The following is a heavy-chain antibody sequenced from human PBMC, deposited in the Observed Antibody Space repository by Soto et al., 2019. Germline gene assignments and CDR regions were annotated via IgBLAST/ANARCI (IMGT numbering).Heavy chain of an antibody. CDR3: AGYCSSTSCYTGTDY. V-gene: IGHV4-30-2*01. CDR2: ISHSGST. Sequence: SETLSLTCAVSGGSISSGGHSWSWIRKPPGKGLEWIGYISHSGSTYYNPSLKSRVTISVDTSKNQFSLKLSSVTAADTAVYYCAGYCSSTSCYTGTDYWGQGTLLTVSS. J-gene: IGHJ4*02. D-gene: IGHD2-2*02. CDR1: GGSISSGGHS.